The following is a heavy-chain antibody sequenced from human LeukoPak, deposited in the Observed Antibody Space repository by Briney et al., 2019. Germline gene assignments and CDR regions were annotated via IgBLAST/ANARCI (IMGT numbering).Heavy chain of an antibody. CDR1: GFTFSSYS. CDR3: ARGPSPDYSSSWYRDYFDY. V-gene: IGHV3-21*01. Sequence: GRSLRLSCAASGFTFSSYSMNWVRQAPGKGLEWVSSISSSSSYIYYADSVKGRFTISRDNAKNSLYLQMNSLRAEDTAVYYCARGPSPDYSSSWYRDYFDYWGQGTLVTVSS. CDR2: ISSSSSYI. J-gene: IGHJ4*02. D-gene: IGHD6-13*01.